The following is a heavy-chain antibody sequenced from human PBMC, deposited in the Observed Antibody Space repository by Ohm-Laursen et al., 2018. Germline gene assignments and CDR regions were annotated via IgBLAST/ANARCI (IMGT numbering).Heavy chain of an antibody. D-gene: IGHD1-26*01. Sequence: SETLSLTCIVSGGSISSYCWSWIRQPAGKGLQWIGHIYTTGSTNYNPSLKGRVTMSVDTSKNHISLEVSSVTAADTAVYYCAREGGSYYWFDPWGQGTLVTVSS. J-gene: IGHJ5*02. CDR2: IYTTGST. CDR3: AREGGSYYWFDP. CDR1: GGSISSYC. V-gene: IGHV4-4*07.